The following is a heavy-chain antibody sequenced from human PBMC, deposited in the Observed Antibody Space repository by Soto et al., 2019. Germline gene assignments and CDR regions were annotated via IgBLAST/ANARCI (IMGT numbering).Heavy chain of an antibody. Sequence: GGSLRLSCAAFGFTFSSYWMSWVRQAPGKGLEWVANIKQDGSEKYYVDSVKGRFTISRDNAKNSLYLQMNSLRAEDTAVYYCARDGIIAVTSDYYYYYMDVWGKGTTVTVSS. CDR2: IKQDGSEK. CDR1: GFTFSSYW. V-gene: IGHV3-7*01. D-gene: IGHD3-3*02. J-gene: IGHJ6*03. CDR3: ARDGIIAVTSDYYYYYMDV.